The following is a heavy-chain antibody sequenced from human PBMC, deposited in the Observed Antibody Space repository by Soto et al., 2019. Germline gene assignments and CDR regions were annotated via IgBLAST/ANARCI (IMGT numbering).Heavy chain of an antibody. CDR2: IYYSGST. V-gene: IGHV4-59*01. CDR3: ASTYSGYDTIFDY. J-gene: IGHJ4*02. D-gene: IGHD5-12*01. CDR1: GGSISSYY. Sequence: SETLSLTCTVSGGSISSYYWSWIRQPPGKGLEWIGYIYYSGSTNYNPSLKSRVTISVDTSKNQFSLKLSSVTAADTAVYYCASTYSGYDTIFDYWGQGTLVTVSS.